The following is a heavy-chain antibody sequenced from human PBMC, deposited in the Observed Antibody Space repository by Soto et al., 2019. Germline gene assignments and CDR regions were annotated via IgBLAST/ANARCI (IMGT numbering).Heavy chain of an antibody. V-gene: IGHV1-18*04. CDR2: ISAYNGNT. J-gene: IGHJ6*02. D-gene: IGHD2-15*01. CDR3: ARGGGYCSGGSCFVGVYYYYGMDV. Sequence: ASVKVSCKASGYTFTSYGISWVRQAPGQGLEWMGWISAYNGNTNYAQKLQGRVTMTTDTSTSTAYMELRSLRSDDTAVYYCARGGGYCSGGSCFVGVYYYYGMDVWGQATTVTVS. CDR1: GYTFTSYG.